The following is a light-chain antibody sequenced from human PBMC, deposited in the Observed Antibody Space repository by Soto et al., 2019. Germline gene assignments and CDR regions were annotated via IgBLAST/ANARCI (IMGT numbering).Light chain of an antibody. Sequence: PGERATLSCRASQSVAGYLGWYQQKPGRAPRLLIYDASNRATGIPARFSGSGSGTDFSLTISSLEPEDFAVYYCQQRSDWPLTFGGGTKVEIK. CDR3: QQRSDWPLT. V-gene: IGKV3-11*01. CDR2: DAS. J-gene: IGKJ4*01. CDR1: QSVAGY.